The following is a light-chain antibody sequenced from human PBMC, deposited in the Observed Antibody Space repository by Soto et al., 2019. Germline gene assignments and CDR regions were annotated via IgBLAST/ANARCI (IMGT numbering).Light chain of an antibody. CDR1: QSVDSNY. V-gene: IGKV3-20*01. CDR2: DAS. Sequence: EIVLTQSPDTLSLSPGERATLSCRASQSVDSNYLAWYQQKPGQAPRVLIYDASIRATGIPDRFSGSGSGTDFTLTISTLEPEDSAVYYGQQYDSSPFIFGGGPRWIS. J-gene: IGKJ4*01. CDR3: QQYDSSPFI.